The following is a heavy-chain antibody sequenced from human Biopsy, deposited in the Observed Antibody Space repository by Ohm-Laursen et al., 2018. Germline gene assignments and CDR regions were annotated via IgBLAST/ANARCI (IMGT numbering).Heavy chain of an antibody. CDR2: ISYTGYT. J-gene: IGHJ4*02. CDR3: ARGSNDSGGLYFPR. V-gene: IGHV4-59*11. Sequence: SETLSLTCTVSGGSFTGHYWSWIRQPPGKGLEWIGHISYTGYTSYKSSLKSRVTISVDTSRNHFSLRLSSLTAADTAVYYCARGSNDSGGLYFPRWGQGTLLTVSS. CDR1: GGSFTGHY. D-gene: IGHD4-23*01.